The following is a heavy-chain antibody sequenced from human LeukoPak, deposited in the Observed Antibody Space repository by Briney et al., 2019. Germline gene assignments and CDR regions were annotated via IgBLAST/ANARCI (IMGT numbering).Heavy chain of an antibody. CDR1: EDSVSSNSAA. CDR2: TYYRSKWYN. V-gene: IGHV6-1*01. J-gene: IGHJ4*02. Sequence: SQTLSLTCAISEDSVSSNSAAWNWIWQSPSRGLEWLGRTYYRSKWYNDYAESVKSRITINSDTSKNQFSLHLNSVTPEDTAVYYCARKGTVTTPFDYWGQGNLVTVSS. D-gene: IGHD4-11*01. CDR3: ARKGTVTTPFDY.